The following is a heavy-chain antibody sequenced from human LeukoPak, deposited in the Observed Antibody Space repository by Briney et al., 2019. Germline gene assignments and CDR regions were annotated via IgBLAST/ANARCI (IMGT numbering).Heavy chain of an antibody. CDR2: IYYSGST. CDR1: GGSISSGGYY. J-gene: IGHJ4*02. D-gene: IGHD4-17*01. CDR3: ARDSSATTGLDY. Sequence: SQTLSLTCTVSGGSISSGGYYWSWIRQHPGKGLEWIGYIYYSGSTYYNPSLKSRVTISVDTSKNQFSLKLSSVTAADTAVYYCARDSSATTGLDYWGQGTLVTVSS. V-gene: IGHV4-31*03.